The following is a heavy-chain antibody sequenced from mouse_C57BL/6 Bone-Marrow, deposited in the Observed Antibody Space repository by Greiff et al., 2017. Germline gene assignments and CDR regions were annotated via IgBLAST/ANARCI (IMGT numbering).Heavy chain of an antibody. V-gene: IGHV1-59*01. Sequence: QVQLQQPGAELVRPGTSVKLSCKASGYTFTSYWMHWVKQRPGQGLEWIGVFDPSDSYTNYNQKFKGKATLTVDTSSITAYMQLSSLTSEDSAVYYCARGLLGSWFAYWGQGTLVTVSA. J-gene: IGHJ3*01. CDR3: ARGLLGSWFAY. CDR1: GYTFTSYW. D-gene: IGHD2-3*01. CDR2: FDPSDSYT.